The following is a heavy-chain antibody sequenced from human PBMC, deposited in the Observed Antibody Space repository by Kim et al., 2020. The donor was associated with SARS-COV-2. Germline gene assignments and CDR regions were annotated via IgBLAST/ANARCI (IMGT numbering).Heavy chain of an antibody. CDR3: AKASMAVAGTHFFDP. Sequence: GGSLRLSCAASGTNFRNYGMHWVRQAPGKGLEWVGVILYDGSNQYYADAVKGRFTISRDNSKNTLYLQISSLRVDDTAVYYCAKASMAVAGTHFFDPWGQGTPVTVSS. V-gene: IGHV3-30*18. J-gene: IGHJ5*02. CDR2: ILYDGSNQ. CDR1: GTNFRNYG. D-gene: IGHD6-19*01.